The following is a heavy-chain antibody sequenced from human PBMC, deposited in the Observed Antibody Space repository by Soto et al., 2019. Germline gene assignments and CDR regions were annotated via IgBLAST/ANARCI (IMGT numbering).Heavy chain of an antibody. CDR1: GFSLSTSGVG. D-gene: IGHD6-13*01. J-gene: IGHJ5*01. CDR3: AHRHSSSWYDL. Sequence: QITLKESGPTLVKPTQTLTLTCTFSGFSLSTSGVGVGWIRQPPGKALEWLALINWADDKRYSPSLKSRLTITQDTSKNHVVLTMTNMDPVDTATYYCAHRHSSSWYDLWGQGTLVTVSS. V-gene: IGHV2-5*02. CDR2: INWADDK.